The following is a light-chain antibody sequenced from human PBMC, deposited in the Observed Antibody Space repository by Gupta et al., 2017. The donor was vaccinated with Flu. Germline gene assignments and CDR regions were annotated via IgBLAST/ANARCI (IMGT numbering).Light chain of an antibody. CDR3: QQEDNLPST. Sequence: PSSLSASVGDRVTITCQASQEISNYLNWYQQKPGKAPKLLIYDASKVETGVPSRFSGSGSGTDFTFTISSLQPEDVATYYCQQEDNLPSTFGQGTKLEIK. V-gene: IGKV1-33*01. CDR2: DAS. J-gene: IGKJ2*01. CDR1: QEISNY.